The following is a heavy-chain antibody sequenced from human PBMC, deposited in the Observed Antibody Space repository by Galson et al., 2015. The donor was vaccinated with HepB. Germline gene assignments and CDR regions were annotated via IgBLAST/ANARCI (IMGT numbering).Heavy chain of an antibody. CDR3: ASPPARLYYYDAFDI. V-gene: IGHV4-39*01. D-gene: IGHD3-10*01. CDR1: GGSISSSSYY. J-gene: IGHJ3*02. CDR2: IYYSGST. Sequence: ETLSLTCTVSGGSISSSSYYWGWIRQPPGKGLEWIGSIYYSGSTYYNPSLKSRVTISVDTSKNQFSLKLSSVTAADTAVYYCASPPARLYYYDAFDIWGQGTMVTVSS.